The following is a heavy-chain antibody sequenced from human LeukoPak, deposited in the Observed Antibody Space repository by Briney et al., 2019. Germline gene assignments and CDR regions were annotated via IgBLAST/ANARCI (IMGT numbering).Heavy chain of an antibody. CDR3: ARVYSGSYWGAFD. Sequence: PAETLTLPCSVLGRVIRSYYWSGTTQPAGKALEGIVRIYTSVSTNSNPSLKSRVTMSVATSKKPFTLKLSAVTAAATALYSRARVYSGSYWGAFD. CDR2: IYTSVST. J-gene: IGHJ3*02. CDR1: GRVIRSYY. V-gene: IGHV4-4*07. D-gene: IGHD1-26*01.